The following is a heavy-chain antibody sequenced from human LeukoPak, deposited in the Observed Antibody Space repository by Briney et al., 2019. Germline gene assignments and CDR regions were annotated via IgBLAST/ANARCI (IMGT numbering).Heavy chain of an antibody. J-gene: IGHJ4*02. D-gene: IGHD6-13*01. CDR3: ARARPGYSSSWYHAAAPYYFDY. CDR1: GYTFTSYY. CDR2: INPSGGST. Sequence: ASVKVSCKASGYTFTSYYMHWVRQAPGQGLEWMGIINPSGGSTSYAQKFQGRVTMTRDTSTSTVYMELSSLRSEDTAVYYCARARPGYSSSWYHAAAPYYFDYWGQGTLVTVSS. V-gene: IGHV1-46*01.